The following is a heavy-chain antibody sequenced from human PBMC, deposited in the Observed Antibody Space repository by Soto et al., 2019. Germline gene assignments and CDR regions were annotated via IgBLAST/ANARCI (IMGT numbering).Heavy chain of an antibody. CDR1: GFTFINYA. CDR2: LSGGGDAA. Sequence: EVQVLESGGGLVQPGGSLRLSCAGSGFTFINYAMNWVRQAPGKGLEWVSSLSGGGDAAFFPDSGRGRFTISRDNSKNTVPLQINSVGVEDTAVYDWARKILGSTTRPNYWYFDLWGRGTLVTVSS. D-gene: IGHD7-27*01. J-gene: IGHJ2*01. CDR3: ARKILGSTTRPNYWYFDL. V-gene: IGHV3-23*01.